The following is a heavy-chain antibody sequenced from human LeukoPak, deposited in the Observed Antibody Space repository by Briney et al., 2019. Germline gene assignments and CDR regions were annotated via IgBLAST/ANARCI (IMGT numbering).Heavy chain of an antibody. CDR3: ARGFAYDYVWGSYIPD. J-gene: IGHJ4*02. Sequence: PSETLSLTCAVYGGSFSGYYWSWIRQPPGKGLEWIGEINHSGSTNYNPSLKSRVTISVDTSKNQFSLKLSSVTAAGTAVYYCARGFAYDYVWGSYIPDWGQGTLVTVSS. V-gene: IGHV4-34*01. CDR2: INHSGST. CDR1: GGSFSGYY. D-gene: IGHD3-16*01.